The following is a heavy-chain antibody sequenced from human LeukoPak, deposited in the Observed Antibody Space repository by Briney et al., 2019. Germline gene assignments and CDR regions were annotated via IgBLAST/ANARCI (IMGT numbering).Heavy chain of an antibody. V-gene: IGHV3-30-3*01. D-gene: IGHD2-2*01. CDR2: ISYDGSNK. Sequence: AGGSLRLSCATSGFTFSSYAMHWVRQAPGKGLEWVAVISYDGSNKYYADSVKGRFTISRDNSKNTLYLQMNSLRAEDTAVYYCARGGSYPVVPAAPGAFDIWGQGTMVTVSS. CDR1: GFTFSSYA. CDR3: ARGGSYPVVPAAPGAFDI. J-gene: IGHJ3*02.